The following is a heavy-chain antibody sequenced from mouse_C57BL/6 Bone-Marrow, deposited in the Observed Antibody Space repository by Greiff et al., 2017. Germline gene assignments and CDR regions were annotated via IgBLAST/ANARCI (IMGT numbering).Heavy chain of an antibody. CDR2: LNPSSGYT. CDR1: GYTFTSYT. D-gene: IGHD2-4*01. Sequence: VQLQQSGAELARPGASVKMSCKASGYTFTSYTMHWVKQRPGQGLEWIGYLNPSSGYTTYNQKFKDKATLTADKSSSTAYMQQSSLTSEDSAVYYCARWDYDRDCDYWGQGTTLTVSS. CDR3: ARWDYDRDCDY. V-gene: IGHV1-4*01. J-gene: IGHJ2*01.